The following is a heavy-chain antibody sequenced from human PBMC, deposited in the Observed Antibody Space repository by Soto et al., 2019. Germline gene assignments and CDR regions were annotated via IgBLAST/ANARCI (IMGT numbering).Heavy chain of an antibody. V-gene: IGHV4-61*01. D-gene: IGHD6-13*01. J-gene: IGHJ2*01. CDR1: GGSGSSGSDY. Sequence: SETLSLTCTVSGGSGSSGSDYWSWIRQPPGKGLEWIGFIYYIGRANYNPSLKSRVSIALDTHKNQLSLKLSSVTAADTAVYYCPRGYRYRGKAEIEYWY. CDR3: PRGYRYRGKAEIEYWY. CDR2: IYYIGRA.